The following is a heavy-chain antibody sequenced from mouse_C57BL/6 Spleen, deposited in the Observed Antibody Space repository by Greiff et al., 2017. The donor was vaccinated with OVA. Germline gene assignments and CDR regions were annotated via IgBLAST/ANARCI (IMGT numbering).Heavy chain of an antibody. CDR2: ISYDGSN. J-gene: IGHJ1*03. V-gene: IGHV3-6*01. D-gene: IGHD1-1*01. Sequence: EVQLVESGPGLVKPSQSLSLTCSVTGYSITSGYYWNWIRQFPGNKLEWMGYISYDGSNNYNPSLKNRISITRDTSKNQFFLKLNSVTTEDTATYYCAREHYGSSYWYFDVWGTGTTVTVSS. CDR1: GYSITSGYY. CDR3: AREHYGSSYWYFDV.